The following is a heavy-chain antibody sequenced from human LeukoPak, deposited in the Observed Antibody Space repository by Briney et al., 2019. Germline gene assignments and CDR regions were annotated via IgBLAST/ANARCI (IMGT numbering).Heavy chain of an antibody. CDR3: ARGLFVDY. D-gene: IGHD3-22*01. CDR2: IYYSGST. J-gene: IGHJ4*02. V-gene: IGHV4-39*01. Sequence: SETLSLTCTVSGGSISSSSYCWGWIRQPPGKGLEWIGSIYYSGSTYYNPSLKSRVTISVETSKNQFSLKLSSVTAADTDVYYCARGLFVDYWGQGTLVTVSS. CDR1: GGSISSSSYC.